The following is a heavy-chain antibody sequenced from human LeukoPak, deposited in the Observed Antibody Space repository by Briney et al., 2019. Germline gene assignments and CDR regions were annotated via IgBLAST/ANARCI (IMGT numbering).Heavy chain of an antibody. CDR1: GGSFSGYY. CDR3: ARLERGAHDY. D-gene: IGHD1-1*01. CDR2: INHSGST. Sequence: SSETLSLTCAVYGGSFSGYYWSWIRQPPGKGLEWIGEINHSGSTNYNPSLKSRVTISVDTSKNQFSLKLSSVTAADTAVYYCARLERGAHDYWGQETLVTVSS. J-gene: IGHJ4*02. V-gene: IGHV4-34*01.